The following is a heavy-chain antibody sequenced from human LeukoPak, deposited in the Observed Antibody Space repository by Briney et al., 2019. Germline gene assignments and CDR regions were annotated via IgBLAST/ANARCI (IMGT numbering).Heavy chain of an antibody. CDR3: VRHPPRGYHSADAFDI. CDR2: IYASGRT. Sequence: SETLSLPFTVSGGSISPYYWSWIRPPPGEGLEWIAYIYASGRTNYNPSLDSRVTISVDTSKRFVSLNLSSVTAADTAIYYCVRHPPRGYHSADAFDIWGQGTLVTVSS. CDR1: GGSISPYY. J-gene: IGHJ3*02. D-gene: IGHD3-3*01. V-gene: IGHV4-4*09.